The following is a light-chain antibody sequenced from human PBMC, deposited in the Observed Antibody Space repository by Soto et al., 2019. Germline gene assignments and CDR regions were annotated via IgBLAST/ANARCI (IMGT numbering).Light chain of an antibody. CDR2: GAS. J-gene: IGKJ5*01. CDR3: QHYQVGQPIA. V-gene: IGKV3-20*01. CDR1: QSVGTR. Sequence: PGERATLSCRASQSVGTRLAWYHHKTGQPPSLLMSGASSRATGIPDRFSGSGSETDFTLTISRLEHEDFALYYCQHYQVGQPIAFGRGTRLEIK.